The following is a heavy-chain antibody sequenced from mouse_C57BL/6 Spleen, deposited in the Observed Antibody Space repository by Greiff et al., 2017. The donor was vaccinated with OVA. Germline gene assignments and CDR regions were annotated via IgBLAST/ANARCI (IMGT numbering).Heavy chain of an antibody. V-gene: IGHV1-42*01. Sequence: VHVKQSGPELVKPGASVTISCKASGYSFTGYYMNWVQQSPEKSLEWIGEINPSTGGTTYNQKFKAKATLTVDKSSSTAYMQLKSLTSEDSAVYYCASTTVVATEWYFDVWGTGTTVTVSS. CDR1: GYSFTGYY. J-gene: IGHJ1*03. CDR2: INPSTGGT. CDR3: ASTTVVATEWYFDV. D-gene: IGHD1-1*01.